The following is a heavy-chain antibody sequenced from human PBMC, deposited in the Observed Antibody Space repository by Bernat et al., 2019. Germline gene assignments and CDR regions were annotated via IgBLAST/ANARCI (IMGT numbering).Heavy chain of an antibody. CDR1: GDSVSSNSAA. V-gene: IGHV6-1*01. D-gene: IGHD5-18*01. CDR2: TVYRSKWFN. J-gene: IGHJ3*02. CDR3: ALGIHDAFDI. Sequence: QVQLQPSGPGLVKPSQTLSLTCAISGDSVSSNSAAWNWIRQSPSRGLEWLGKTVYRSKWFNDYEASVKSRITVNADTSKTQFSLHLNSVTPEDTAIYYCALGIHDAFDIWGQGTMVTVSS.